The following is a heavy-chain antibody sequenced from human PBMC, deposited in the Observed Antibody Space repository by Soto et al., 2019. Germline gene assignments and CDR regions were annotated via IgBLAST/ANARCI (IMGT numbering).Heavy chain of an antibody. Sequence: QVQLVQSGAEEKKPGASVTGSCKASGYTFTSYAMHWVLHAPGQRLEWMGWINAGNGNTKYSQKFQGRDTITRDTYASIAYMELSRLRSEDTAFYYWARDKITGTLDYWGQGTLVTVSS. CDR1: GYTFTSYA. CDR3: ARDKITGTLDY. V-gene: IGHV1-3*05. D-gene: IGHD1-20*01. CDR2: INAGNGNT. J-gene: IGHJ4*02.